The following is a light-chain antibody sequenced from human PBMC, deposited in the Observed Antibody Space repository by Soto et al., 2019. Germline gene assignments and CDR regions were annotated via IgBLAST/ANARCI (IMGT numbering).Light chain of an antibody. CDR1: STDVGTYNY. V-gene: IGLV2-8*01. CDR3: SSYAGSNKMI. Sequence: QSALTQPPSASGSPGQLITISCTGTSTDVGTYNYVSWYQQHPGKAPKLMIYEVNKRPSGVPDRFSGSKSGNTASLTVSGVQAEDEADYYCSSYAGSNKMIFGGGTKLTVL. J-gene: IGLJ2*01. CDR2: EVN.